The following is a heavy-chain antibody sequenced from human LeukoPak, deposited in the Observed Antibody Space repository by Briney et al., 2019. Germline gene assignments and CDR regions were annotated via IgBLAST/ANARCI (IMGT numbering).Heavy chain of an antibody. CDR2: LYHSGST. Sequence: SETLSLTCAVYGGTFSGYNWNWIRQAPGKGLEWIGNLYHSGSTYYNPSLKSRVSISVDTSKNQFSLNLSSVTAADTAVYYCATEIQNIAGRVYWGQGTLVTVSS. D-gene: IGHD6-6*01. J-gene: IGHJ4*02. CDR3: ATEIQNIAGRVY. CDR1: GGTFSGYN. V-gene: IGHV4-34*08.